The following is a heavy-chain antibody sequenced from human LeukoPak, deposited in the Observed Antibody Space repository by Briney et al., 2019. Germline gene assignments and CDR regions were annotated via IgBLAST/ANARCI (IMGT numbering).Heavy chain of an antibody. Sequence: PGGSLRHSCSASGFTFSRYAMTWVRQAPGKGLGWVSTIGGLGASTNYGDSVKGRFTISRDNSKDTLYLQMNDLRAEDTAVYYCAKDRDIILTGHGMDVWGQGTTVTVSS. D-gene: IGHD3-9*01. CDR2: IGGLGAST. CDR3: AKDRDIILTGHGMDV. CDR1: GFTFSRYA. J-gene: IGHJ6*02. V-gene: IGHV3-23*01.